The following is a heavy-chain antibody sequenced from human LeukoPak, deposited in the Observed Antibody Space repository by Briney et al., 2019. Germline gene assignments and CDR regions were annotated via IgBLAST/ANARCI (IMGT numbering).Heavy chain of an antibody. D-gene: IGHD3-9*01. CDR2: IVGSGSST. Sequence: GASLRLSCAASGFTFRNYAMSWVRQAPGKGLEWVSAIVGSGSSTYYADSVKGRFTISRDNSKNTLYLQLNRLRAEDTDVYYCAKWGDYDILTGYYDSDYWGQGTLVTVSS. CDR3: AKWGDYDILTGYYDSDY. CDR1: GFTFRNYA. J-gene: IGHJ4*02. V-gene: IGHV3-23*01.